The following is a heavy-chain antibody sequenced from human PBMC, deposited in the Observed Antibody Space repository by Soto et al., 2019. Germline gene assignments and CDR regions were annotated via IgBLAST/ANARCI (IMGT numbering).Heavy chain of an antibody. CDR1: GDSINNSHW. CDR3: AREVNSSPARGPNWFDP. CDR2: TYHSGTT. Sequence: QVQLQESGPGLVQPSGTLSLTCAVSGDSINNSHWWSWVRQTPGKGLEWIGETYHSGTTNYNPSRKTRVTISIDKSKNQCSLKMNAGTAADTAVYYCAREVNSSPARGPNWFDPWGQGTLVTVSS. J-gene: IGHJ5*02. D-gene: IGHD6-13*01. V-gene: IGHV4-4*02.